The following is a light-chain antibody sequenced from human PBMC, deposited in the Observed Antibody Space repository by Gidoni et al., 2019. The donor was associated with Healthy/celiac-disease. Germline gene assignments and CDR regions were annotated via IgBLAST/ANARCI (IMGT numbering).Light chain of an antibody. CDR3: QQYNNWPPFT. V-gene: IGKV3-15*01. J-gene: IGKJ3*01. CDR2: GAS. CDR1: QSVSSN. Sequence: EIMITQSPATLSESPGERATLPCRASQSVSSNLAWYQQKPGQAPRLLIYGASTRATGIPARFSGSGSGTEFTLTISSLQSEDFAVYYCQQYNNWPPFTFGPGTKVDIK.